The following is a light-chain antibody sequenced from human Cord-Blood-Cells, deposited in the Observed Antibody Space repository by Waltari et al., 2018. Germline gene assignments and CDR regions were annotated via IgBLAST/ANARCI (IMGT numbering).Light chain of an antibody. CDR2: GAS. CDR3: QQYGSSPLT. CDR1: QSVSSSY. V-gene: IGKV3-20*01. Sequence: EIVLTQSPGTLSLSPGERATLSCRASQSVSSSYLAWYQQKPGQAPRLLICGASSRATGIPDRFSGSGSGTDFTLNISRLEPEDFAVYYWQQYGSSPLTFGGGTKVEIK. J-gene: IGKJ4*01.